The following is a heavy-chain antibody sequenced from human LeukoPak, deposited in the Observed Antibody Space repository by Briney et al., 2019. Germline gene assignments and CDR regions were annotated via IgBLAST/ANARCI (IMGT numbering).Heavy chain of an antibody. V-gene: IGHV3-33*06. J-gene: IGHJ4*02. Sequence: PGGSLRLSCATSGFTFSHYGMHWVRQAPGKGLEWVAVIWSDGSNRYYGDPVKGRFTISRDNFQSTVYLQMNSLRADDTAVYYCAKDAQRGFDYSNSLDNWGQGTLVTVSS. CDR1: GFTFSHYG. CDR2: IWSDGSNR. CDR3: AKDAQRGFDYSNSLDN. D-gene: IGHD4-11*01.